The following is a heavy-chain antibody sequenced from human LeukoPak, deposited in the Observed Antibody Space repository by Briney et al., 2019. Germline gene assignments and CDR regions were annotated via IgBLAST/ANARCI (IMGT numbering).Heavy chain of an antibody. D-gene: IGHD3-3*01. CDR3: ASNYDFWSGYYNRDY. CDR1: GFTFSSYW. V-gene: IGHV3-74*01. J-gene: IGHJ4*02. Sequence: GGSLRLSCAASGFTFSSYWMHWVRQAPGKGLVWVSRINPTASRTSYADSVKGRFTISRDNAKNSLYLQMNSLRAEDTAVYYCASNYDFWSGYYNRDYWGQGTLVTVSS. CDR2: INPTASRT.